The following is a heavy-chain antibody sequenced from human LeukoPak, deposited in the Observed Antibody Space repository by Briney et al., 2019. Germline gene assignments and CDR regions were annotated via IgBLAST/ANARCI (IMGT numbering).Heavy chain of an antibody. CDR3: AKDLAYSGSYYREGGAFDI. CDR1: GFTFSTFA. CDR2: ISYDGSNK. D-gene: IGHD1-26*01. V-gene: IGHV3-30*18. J-gene: IGHJ3*02. Sequence: GGSLRLSCAASGFTFSTFAMIWVRQPPGKGLEWVAVISYDGSNKYYADSVKGRFTISRDNSKNTLYLQMNSLRAEDTAVYYCAKDLAYSGSYYREGGAFDIWGQGTMVTVSS.